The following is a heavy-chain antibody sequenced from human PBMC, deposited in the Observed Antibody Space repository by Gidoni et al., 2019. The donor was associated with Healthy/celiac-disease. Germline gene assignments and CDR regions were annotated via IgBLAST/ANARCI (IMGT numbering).Heavy chain of an antibody. J-gene: IGHJ3*02. CDR3: ASAGISTFGGVIVSENAFDI. Sequence: QVQLVESGGGLVKPGGSLRLSCAASGFTFSDYYMSWIRQAPGKGLEWVSYISSSGSTIYYADSVKGRFTISRDNAKNSLYLQMNSLRAEDTAVYYCASAGISTFGGVIVSENAFDIWGQGTMVTVSS. CDR2: ISSSGSTI. D-gene: IGHD3-16*02. CDR1: GFTFSDYY. V-gene: IGHV3-11*01.